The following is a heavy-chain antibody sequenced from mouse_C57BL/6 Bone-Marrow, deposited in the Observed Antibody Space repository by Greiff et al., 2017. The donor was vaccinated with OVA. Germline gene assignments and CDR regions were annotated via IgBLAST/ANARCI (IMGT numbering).Heavy chain of an antibody. Sequence: QVQLKESGAELARPGASVKLSCKASGYTFTSYGISWVKQRTGQGLEWIGEIYPRSGNTYYNEKFKGKATLTADKSSSTAYMELRSLTSEDSAVYFCARKGDSNYRGFAYWGQGTLVTVSA. CDR1: GYTFTSYG. CDR3: ARKGDSNYRGFAY. D-gene: IGHD2-5*01. J-gene: IGHJ3*01. CDR2: IYPRSGNT. V-gene: IGHV1-81*01.